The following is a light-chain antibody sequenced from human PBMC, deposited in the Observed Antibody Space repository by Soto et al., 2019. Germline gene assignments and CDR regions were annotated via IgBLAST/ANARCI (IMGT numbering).Light chain of an antibody. Sequence: ELVLTQSPVTLSLSPGERATLSCRASQSVSGYFAWYQQKPGQAHRLLIYGTSSRATGIPARFSGSGSGTDFTLTISSLEPEDFAVYYCQQRSSWPPRYTFGQGTKLEIK. CDR1: QSVSGY. CDR2: GTS. V-gene: IGKV3-11*01. CDR3: QQRSSWPPRYT. J-gene: IGKJ2*01.